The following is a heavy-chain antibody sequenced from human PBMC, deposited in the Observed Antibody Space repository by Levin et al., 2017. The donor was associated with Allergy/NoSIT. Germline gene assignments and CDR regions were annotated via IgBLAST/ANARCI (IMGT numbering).Heavy chain of an antibody. J-gene: IGHJ4*02. CDR1: GFTFSSYA. CDR2: ISGSGGST. V-gene: IGHV3-23*01. Sequence: PGGSLRLSCAASGFTFSSYAMSWVRQAPGKGLEWVSAISGSGGSTYYADSVKGRFTISRDNSKNTLYLQMNSLRAEDTAVYYCAKDTRFLEWFPQAFDYWGQGTLVTVSS. D-gene: IGHD3-3*01. CDR3: AKDTRFLEWFPQAFDY.